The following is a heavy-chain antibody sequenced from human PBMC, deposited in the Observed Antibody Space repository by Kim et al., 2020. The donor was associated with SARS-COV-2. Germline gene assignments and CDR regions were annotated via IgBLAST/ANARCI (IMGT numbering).Heavy chain of an antibody. CDR1: GGSISSSNW. J-gene: IGHJ6*02. CDR3: ATVDSSGWYGTYYYGMDV. Sequence: SETLSLTCAVSGGSISSSNWWSWVHQPPGKGLEWIGEIYHSGSTNYNPSLKSRVTISVDKSKNQFSLKLSSVTAADTAVYYCATVDSSGWYGTYYYGMDVWGQGTTVTVSS. D-gene: IGHD6-19*01. CDR2: IYHSGST. V-gene: IGHV4-4*02.